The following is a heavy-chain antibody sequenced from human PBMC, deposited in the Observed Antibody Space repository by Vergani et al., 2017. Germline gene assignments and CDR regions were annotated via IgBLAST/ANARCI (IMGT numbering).Heavy chain of an antibody. CDR1: GFTFSSYW. V-gene: IGHV3-7*01. D-gene: IGHD6-13*01. Sequence: EVQLVESGGGLVQPGGSLRLSCAASGFTFSSYWMSWVRQAPGKGLEWVANIKQDGSEKYYVDSVKGRFTISRDNAKNSLYLQMNSLRAEDTAVYYCASGYXSSWPHYYYYGMDVWGQGTTVTVSS. CDR2: IKQDGSEK. J-gene: IGHJ6*02. CDR3: ASGYXSSWPHYYYYGMDV.